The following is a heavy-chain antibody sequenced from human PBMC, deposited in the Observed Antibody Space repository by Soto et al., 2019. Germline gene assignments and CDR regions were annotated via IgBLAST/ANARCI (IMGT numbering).Heavy chain of an antibody. V-gene: IGHV4-59*08. CDR2: IYYSGST. CDR3: ARSKLPFYGSGSLPPSWFDP. J-gene: IGHJ5*02. Sequence: PSETLSLTCTVSGGSISSYYWSWIRQPPGKGLEWIGYIYYSGSTNYNPSLKSRVTISVDTSKNQFSLKLSSVTAADTAVYYCARSKLPFYGSGSLPPSWFDPWGQGTLVTVSS. CDR1: GGSISSYY. D-gene: IGHD3-10*01.